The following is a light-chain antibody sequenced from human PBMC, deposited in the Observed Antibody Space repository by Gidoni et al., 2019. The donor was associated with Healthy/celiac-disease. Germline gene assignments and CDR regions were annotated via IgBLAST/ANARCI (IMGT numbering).Light chain of an antibody. CDR1: QGISSY. V-gene: IGKV1-8*01. J-gene: IGKJ4*01. CDR3: QQYYSYPLT. CDR2: AAS. Sequence: AIRMTKAPSSFSASTGDRVTITCRASQGISSYLAWYQQKPGKAPKLLIDAASTLQSGVPSRFSGSGSGTDFTLTISCLQSEDFATYYCQQYYSYPLTFGGGTKVEIK.